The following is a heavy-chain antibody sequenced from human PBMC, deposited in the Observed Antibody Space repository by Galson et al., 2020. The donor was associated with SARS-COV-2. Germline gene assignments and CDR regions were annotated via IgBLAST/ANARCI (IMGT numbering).Heavy chain of an antibody. CDR3: ASNIMITFGGVIAHYYYYGMDV. J-gene: IGHJ6*02. Sequence: GGSLRLSCAASGFTFSSYDMHWVRQATGKGLEWVSAIGTAGDTYYPGSVKGRFTISRENAKNSLYLQMNSLRAEDTAVYYCASNIMITFGGVIAHYYYYGMDVWGQGTTVTVSS. D-gene: IGHD3-16*02. V-gene: IGHV3-13*01. CDR1: GFTFSSYD. CDR2: IGTAGDT.